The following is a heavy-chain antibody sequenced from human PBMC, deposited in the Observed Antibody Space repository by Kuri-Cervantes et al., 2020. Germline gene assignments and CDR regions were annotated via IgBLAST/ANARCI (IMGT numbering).Heavy chain of an antibody. V-gene: IGHV4-4*02. CDR1: GGSISSSNW. Sequence: GSLRLSCAVSGGSISSSNWWSWVCQPPGKGLEWIGEIYHSGSTNYNPSLKSRVTISVDTSKNQFSLKLSSVTAADTAVYYCARARGDYYFDYWGQGTLVTVSS. D-gene: IGHD2-21*02. J-gene: IGHJ4*02. CDR2: IYHSGST. CDR3: ARARGDYYFDY.